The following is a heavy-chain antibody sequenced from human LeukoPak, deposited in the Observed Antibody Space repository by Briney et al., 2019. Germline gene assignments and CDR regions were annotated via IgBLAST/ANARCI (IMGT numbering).Heavy chain of an antibody. Sequence: GGSLRLSCAASGFTFSNAWMSWVRQAPGKGLEWVGRIKSKTDGGTTDYAAPVKGRFTISRDDSKNTLYLQMDSLKTEDTAVYYCTTDAGYCSSTSCYIAFDIWGQGTMVTVSS. D-gene: IGHD2-2*02. CDR3: TTDAGYCSSTSCYIAFDI. V-gene: IGHV3-15*01. J-gene: IGHJ3*02. CDR1: GFTFSNAW. CDR2: IKSKTDGGTT.